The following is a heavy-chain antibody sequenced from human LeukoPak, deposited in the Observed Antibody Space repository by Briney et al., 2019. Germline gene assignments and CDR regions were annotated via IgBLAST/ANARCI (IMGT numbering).Heavy chain of an antibody. J-gene: IGHJ4*01. CDR3: ARFMVRGVIIPDFDS. V-gene: IGHV3-11*04. CDR2: LSGAGTTT. CDR1: GFSFSDYY. Sequence: GGSLRLSCTASGFSFSDYYMSWIRQTPGKGLQCISYLSGAGTTTYYEPSVKGRFTISRGNVKNSLYLQMTNLRAEDTAVYFCARFMVRGVIIPDFDSWGQGTLVSVSS. D-gene: IGHD3-10*01.